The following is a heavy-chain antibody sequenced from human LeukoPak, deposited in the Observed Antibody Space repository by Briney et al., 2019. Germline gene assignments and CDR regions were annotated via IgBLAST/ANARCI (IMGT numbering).Heavy chain of an antibody. D-gene: IGHD3-10*01. Sequence: ASVKVSCKASGYTFTGYYMHWVRQAPGQGLEWMGRINPNSGGTNYAQKFQGRVTMTRDTSISTAYMELSRVRSDDTAVYYCASLNSGSYHSDYWGQGTLVTVSS. CDR1: GYTFTGYY. V-gene: IGHV1-2*06. J-gene: IGHJ4*02. CDR2: INPNSGGT. CDR3: ASLNSGSYHSDY.